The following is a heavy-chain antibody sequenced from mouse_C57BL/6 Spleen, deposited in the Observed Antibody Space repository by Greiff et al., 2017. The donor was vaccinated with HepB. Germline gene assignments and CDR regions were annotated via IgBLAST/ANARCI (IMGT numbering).Heavy chain of an antibody. CDR1: GYTFTSYW. J-gene: IGHJ2*01. D-gene: IGHD2-4*01. V-gene: IGHV1-50*01. Sequence: VQLQQPGAELVKPGASVKLSCKASGYTFTSYWMQWVKQRPGQGLEWIGEIDPSDSYTNYNQKFKGKATLTVDTSSSTAYMQLSSLTSEDSAVYYCARRGSYDYDRDFDYWGQGTTLTVSS. CDR2: IDPSDSYT. CDR3: ARRGSYDYDRDFDY.